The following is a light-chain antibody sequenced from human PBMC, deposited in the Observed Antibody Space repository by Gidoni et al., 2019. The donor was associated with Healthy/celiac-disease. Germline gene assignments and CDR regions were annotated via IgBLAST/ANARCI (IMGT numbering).Light chain of an antibody. J-gene: IGLJ2*01. CDR2: SNN. CDR3: AAWDDSLNGVV. Sequence: QSLLTQPPSASGTPGHGVNISRSGSSPNIGSNTVNWYQQLPGTAPKLLIYSNNQRPSGVPDRFSGSKSGTSASLAISGLQTEDEADYYCAAWDDSLNGVVFGGGTKLTVL. CDR1: SPNIGSNT. V-gene: IGLV1-44*01.